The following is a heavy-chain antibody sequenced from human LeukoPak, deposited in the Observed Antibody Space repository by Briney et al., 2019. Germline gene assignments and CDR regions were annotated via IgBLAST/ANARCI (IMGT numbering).Heavy chain of an antibody. J-gene: IGHJ4*02. CDR3: ARGRYGPRLGN. CDR1: GASFSDSY. CDR2: INNSGST. Sequence: SETLSLTCAVYGASFSDSYWSWIRQSPEKGLGWIGEINNSGSTSYNPSLNSRVIMSVDRSKSQFSLRLTSVTAADTAVYYCARGRYGPRLGNWGQGTLVTVSS. D-gene: IGHD3-16*01. V-gene: IGHV4-34*01.